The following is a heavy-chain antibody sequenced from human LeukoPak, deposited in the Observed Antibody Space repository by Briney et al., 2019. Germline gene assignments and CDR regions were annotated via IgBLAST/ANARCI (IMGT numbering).Heavy chain of an antibody. CDR2: INPIFGTD. CDR3: ARSGFGSGVSFDP. CDR1: GGTFSSHF. Sequence: SVKVSCKASGGTFSSHFISWVRQAPGQGLEWMGGINPIFGTDHYAQKFQDRVTITADISTNTVYMELSNLRSEDTAMYYCARSGFGSGVSFDPWGQGTMVTVSS. J-gene: IGHJ5*02. V-gene: IGHV1-69*06. D-gene: IGHD3-10*01.